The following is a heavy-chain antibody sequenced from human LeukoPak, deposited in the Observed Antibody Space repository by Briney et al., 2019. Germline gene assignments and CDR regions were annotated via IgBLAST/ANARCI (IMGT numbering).Heavy chain of an antibody. CDR1: GFTVSSNS. Sequence: GSLRLSCTVSGFTVSSNSMSWIRQPPGKGLEWIGEINHSGSTNYNPSLKSRVTISVDTSKNQFSLKLSSVTAADTAVYYCARLVTTIHDAFDIWGQGTMVAVSS. V-gene: IGHV4-34*01. J-gene: IGHJ3*02. D-gene: IGHD2-21*02. CDR3: ARLVTTIHDAFDI. CDR2: INHSGST.